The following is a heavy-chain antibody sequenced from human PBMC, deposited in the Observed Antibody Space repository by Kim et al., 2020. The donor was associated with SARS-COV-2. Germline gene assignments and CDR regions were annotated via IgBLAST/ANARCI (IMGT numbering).Heavy chain of an antibody. V-gene: IGHV4-34*01. J-gene: IGHJ3*02. Sequence: SETLSLTCAVYGGSFSGYYWSWIRQPPGKGLEWIGEINHSGSTNYNPSLKSRVTISVDTSKNQFSLKLSSVTAADTAVYYCARVRYYGSGSWDAFDIWGQGTMVTVSS. CDR3: ARVRYYGSGSWDAFDI. CDR1: GGSFSGYY. D-gene: IGHD3-10*01. CDR2: INHSGST.